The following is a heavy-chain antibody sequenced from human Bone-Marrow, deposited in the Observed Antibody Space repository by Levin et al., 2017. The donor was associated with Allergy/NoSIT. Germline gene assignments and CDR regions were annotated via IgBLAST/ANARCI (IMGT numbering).Heavy chain of an antibody. Sequence: SQTLSLTCAVSGYSISSDYYWGWSRQPPGKGLEWIGNIYETGSTKYNPSLKSRVTISVDTSKNQFSLQLNSVTAADTAVYFCAREYYMDVWGKGTTVTVSS. J-gene: IGHJ6*03. V-gene: IGHV4-38-2*02. CDR1: GYSISSDYY. CDR2: IYETGST. CDR3: AREYYMDV.